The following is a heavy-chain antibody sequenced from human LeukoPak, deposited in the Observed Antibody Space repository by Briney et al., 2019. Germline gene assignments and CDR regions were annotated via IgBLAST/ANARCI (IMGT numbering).Heavy chain of an antibody. J-gene: IGHJ6*03. CDR1: GGTFSSYA. V-gene: IGHV1-69*05. Sequence: ASVKVSCKASGGTFSSYAISWVRQAPGQGLEWRGGIIPIFGTANYAQKFQGRVTITTDESTSTAYMELSSLRSEDTAVYYCARDLGDGSGWPYYYYYMDVWGKGTTVTVSS. CDR3: ARDLGDGSGWPYYYYYMDV. D-gene: IGHD6-19*01. CDR2: IIPIFGTA.